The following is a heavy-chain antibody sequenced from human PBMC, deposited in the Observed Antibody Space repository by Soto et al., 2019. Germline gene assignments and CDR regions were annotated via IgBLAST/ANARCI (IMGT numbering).Heavy chain of an antibody. V-gene: IGHV4-59*08. CDR3: ASTHYGSGSYSLYFDY. J-gene: IGHJ4*02. CDR1: GGSLSSYY. D-gene: IGHD3-10*01. CDR2: IYYSGST. Sequence: TSETLSLTCTVSGGSLSSYYWSWIRQPPGKGLEWIGYIYYSGSTNYNPSLKSRVTISVDTSKNQFSLKLSSVTAADTAVYYCASTHYGSGSYSLYFDYWGQGTLVTVSS.